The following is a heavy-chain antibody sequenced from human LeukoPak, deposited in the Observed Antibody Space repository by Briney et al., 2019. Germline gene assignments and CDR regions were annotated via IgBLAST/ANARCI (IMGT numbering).Heavy chain of an antibody. CDR1: GFTVSSNY. CDR3: AGVSTMIVVDAFDI. D-gene: IGHD3-22*01. Sequence: GSLRLSCAASGFTVSSNYMSWVRQAPGKGLEWVSVIYSGGSTYYADSVKGRFTISRDNSKNTLYLQMNSLRAEDTAVYYCAGVSTMIVVDAFDIWGQGTMVTVSS. J-gene: IGHJ3*02. V-gene: IGHV3-53*01. CDR2: IYSGGST.